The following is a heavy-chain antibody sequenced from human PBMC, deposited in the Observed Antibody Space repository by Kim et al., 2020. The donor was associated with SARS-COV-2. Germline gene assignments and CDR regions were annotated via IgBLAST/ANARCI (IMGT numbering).Heavy chain of an antibody. CDR3: ARAKVGTADFDY. J-gene: IGHJ4*02. D-gene: IGHD2-2*01. V-gene: IGHV4-4*07. Sequence: PPLRSRVTMSVEPSTNQFALKLSSVTAADTAVYYCARAKVGTADFDYWGQGTLVTVSS.